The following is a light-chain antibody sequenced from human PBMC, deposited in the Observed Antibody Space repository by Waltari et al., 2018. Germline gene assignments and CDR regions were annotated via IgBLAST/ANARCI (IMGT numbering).Light chain of an antibody. CDR3: QVWESSSDLVL. J-gene: IGLJ2*01. CDR2: DDT. CDR1: NIGSKS. V-gene: IGLV3-21*02. Sequence: YVVTQSPSVSVAPGQTARITCGGNNIGSKSVHWYQQRPGQAPGVVVYDDTDRPSGFPERFSGSNSGPTATLTISRVEAGDEGDYYCQVWESSSDLVLFGGGTKLTVL.